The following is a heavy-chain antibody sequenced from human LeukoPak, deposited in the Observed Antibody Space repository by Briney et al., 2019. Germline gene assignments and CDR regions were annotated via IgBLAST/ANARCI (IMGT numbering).Heavy chain of an antibody. J-gene: IGHJ4*02. V-gene: IGHV3-23*05. Sequence: QAGGSLRLSCVASGLTISSDAMTWVRQAPGRGLEWVSASYGSDTDYADSVRGRFTVSRDDSKNTLYLQMNGLRVEDTAVYYCSKRRRRETGPFESWGRGTLVTVSP. CDR1: GLTISSDA. CDR2: SYGSDT. D-gene: IGHD5-24*01. CDR3: SKRRRRETGPFES.